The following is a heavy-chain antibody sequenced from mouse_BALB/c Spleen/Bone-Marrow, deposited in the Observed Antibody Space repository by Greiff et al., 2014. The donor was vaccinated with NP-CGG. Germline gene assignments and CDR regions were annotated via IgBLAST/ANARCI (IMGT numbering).Heavy chain of an antibody. CDR3: AGPFDY. J-gene: IGHJ2*01. CDR2: INPSNGRT. CDR1: GYTLTSYW. V-gene: IGHV1S81*02. Sequence: GAELVKPGASVKLSCKASGYTLTSYWMHWVKQRPGQGLEWIGEINPSNGRTNYNEKFKSKATLTVDKSSSTAYMQLSSLTSEDSAVYYCAGPFDYWGQGTTLTVSS.